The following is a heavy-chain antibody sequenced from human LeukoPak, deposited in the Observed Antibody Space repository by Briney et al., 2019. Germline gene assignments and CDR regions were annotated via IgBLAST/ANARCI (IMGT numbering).Heavy chain of an antibody. Sequence: SETLSLTCAVSGGSISSSNWWSWVRQPPGKGLEWIGEIYHSGSTNYNPSLKSRVTISVDKSKNQFSLKLSSVTAADTAVYYCARHDYYGSGLLWDPNGWFDPWGQGTLVTVSS. CDR3: ARHDYYGSGLLWDPNGWFDP. J-gene: IGHJ5*02. CDR2: IYHSGST. D-gene: IGHD3-10*01. CDR1: GGSISSSNW. V-gene: IGHV4-4*02.